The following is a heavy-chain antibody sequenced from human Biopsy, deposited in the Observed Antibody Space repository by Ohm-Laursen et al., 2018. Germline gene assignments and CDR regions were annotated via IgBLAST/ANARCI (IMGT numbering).Heavy chain of an antibody. CDR1: KFTVRTNS. CDR2: IYAGATT. D-gene: IGHD6-6*01. CDR3: ARADERQLVPYSFYGVDV. Sequence: SLRLSCTASKFTVRTNSMSWVRLAPGKGLEWVSVIYAGATTYYPDSVKGRFTISRDNAKNSLYLQMDSLRAEDTAVYFCARADERQLVPYSFYGVDVWGQGTTVTVSS. J-gene: IGHJ6*02. V-gene: IGHV3-66*01.